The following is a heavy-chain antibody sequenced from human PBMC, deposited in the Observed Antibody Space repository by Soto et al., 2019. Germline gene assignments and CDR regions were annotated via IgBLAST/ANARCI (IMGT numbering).Heavy chain of an antibody. CDR1: GFTFSNYA. CDR2: VSSDGSNK. V-gene: IGHV3-30-3*01. CDR3: ARDSPRPASMTPYY. Sequence: GGSLRLSCAASGFTFSNYAMHWVRQAPGKGLEWVAVVSSDGSNKYYADSVKGRFTISRDNPKNTMFLQMNSLSPEDTAVYYCARDSPRPASMTPYYWGQGTLVTVSS. D-gene: IGHD2-8*01. J-gene: IGHJ4*02.